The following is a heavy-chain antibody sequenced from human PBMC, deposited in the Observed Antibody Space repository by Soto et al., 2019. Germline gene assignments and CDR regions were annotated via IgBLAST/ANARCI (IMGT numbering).Heavy chain of an antibody. V-gene: IGHV3-21*06. CDR3: ARESEDLTSNFDY. J-gene: IGHJ4*02. CDR2: ISSTTNYI. CDR1: GGTFTRYS. Sequence: PGGSLKLSCAASGGTFTRYSMNWVRQAPGKGLEWVSSISSTTNYIYYGDSMKGRFTISRDNAKNSLYLEMNSLRAEDTAVYYCARESEDLTSNFDYWGQGTLVTVSS.